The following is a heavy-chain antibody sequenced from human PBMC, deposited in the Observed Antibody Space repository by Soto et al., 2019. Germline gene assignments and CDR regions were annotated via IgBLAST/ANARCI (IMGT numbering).Heavy chain of an antibody. J-gene: IGHJ4*02. CDR2: ISGSGGST. V-gene: IGHV3-23*01. CDR1: GFTFSSYA. D-gene: IGHD3-16*01. Sequence: VQQLESGGGLVQPGGSLRLSCAASGFTFSSYAMSWVRQAPGKGLEWVSAISGSGGSTYYADSVKGRFTISRDNSKSSLYLQMTSLRAEDTAVYYCAKDEPQTYGGYYFDYWGQGTLVTVSS. CDR3: AKDEPQTYGGYYFDY.